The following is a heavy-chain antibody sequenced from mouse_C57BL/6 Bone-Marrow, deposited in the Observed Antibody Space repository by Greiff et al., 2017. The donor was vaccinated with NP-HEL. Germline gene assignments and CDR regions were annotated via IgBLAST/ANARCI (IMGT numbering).Heavy chain of an antibody. D-gene: IGHD3-3*01. V-gene: IGHV5-16*01. Sequence: DVQLVESEGGLVQPGSSMKLSCTASGFTFSDYYMAWVRQVPEKGLEWVANINYDGSSTYYLDSLKSRFIISRDNAKNILYLQMSSLKSEDTATYYCARDRDYYAMDYWGQGTSVTVSS. CDR2: INYDGSST. CDR3: ARDRDYYAMDY. CDR1: GFTFSDYY. J-gene: IGHJ4*01.